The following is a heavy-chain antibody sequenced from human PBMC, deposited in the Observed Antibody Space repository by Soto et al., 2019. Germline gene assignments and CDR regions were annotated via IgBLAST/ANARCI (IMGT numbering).Heavy chain of an antibody. V-gene: IGHV3-30-3*01. CDR2: ISYDGSNK. CDR3: ARERSSGYFDY. Sequence: QVQLVESGGGVVQPGRSLRLSCAASGFTFSSYAMHWVRQAPGKGLEWVAGISYDGSNKYYADSVKGRFTISRDNSKNTLYLQMNCLRDEDKAVYYCARERSSGYFDYWGQGTLVTVSS. D-gene: IGHD6-19*01. J-gene: IGHJ4*02. CDR1: GFTFSSYA.